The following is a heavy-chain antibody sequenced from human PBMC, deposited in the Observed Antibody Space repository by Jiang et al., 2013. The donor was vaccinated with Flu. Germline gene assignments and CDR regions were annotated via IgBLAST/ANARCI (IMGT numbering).Heavy chain of an antibody. Sequence: VQLVESGAEVKKPGESLKISCTGSGYSFTNYWIAWLRQMPGKGLEWMGIIKPSDSNTIQNPSFQGQVTISADKSVNSVYIQWSSLQASDTAMYYCARRGDYSGYIDAFDIWGQGALVTVS. V-gene: IGHV5-51*01. D-gene: IGHD4-17*01. J-gene: IGHJ3*02. CDR2: IKPSDSNT. CDR3: ARRGDYSGYIDAFDI. CDR1: GYSFTNYW.